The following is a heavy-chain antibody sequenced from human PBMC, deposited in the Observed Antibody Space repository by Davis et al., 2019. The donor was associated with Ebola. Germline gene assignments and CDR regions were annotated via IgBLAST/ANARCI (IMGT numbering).Heavy chain of an antibody. D-gene: IGHD2-2*01. Sequence: GESLKISCAASGFTFSSYGMHWVRQAPGKGLEWVAVISYDGSDKYYADSVRGRFSISRDNTKNTVHLQMNSLRPEDTAVYYCAKDFTASDDFYYFDSWGQGTLLTVSS. CDR1: GFTFSSYG. V-gene: IGHV3-30*18. CDR3: AKDFTASDDFYYFDS. J-gene: IGHJ4*02. CDR2: ISYDGSDK.